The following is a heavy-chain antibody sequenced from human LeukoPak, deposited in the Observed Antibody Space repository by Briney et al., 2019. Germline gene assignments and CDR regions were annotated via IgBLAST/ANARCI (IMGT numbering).Heavy chain of an antibody. CDR2: IYHSGST. CDR3: ARVSSSIVVVPAYYMDV. CDR1: GYSISSGYY. J-gene: IGHJ6*03. V-gene: IGHV4-38-2*01. D-gene: IGHD2-2*01. Sequence: SETLSLTCAVSGYSISSGYYWGWIRQPPGKGLEWIGSIYHSGSTYYNPSLKSRVTISVDTSKNQFSLKLSSVTAADTAVYYCARVSSSIVVVPAYYMDVSGKGTTFTVSS.